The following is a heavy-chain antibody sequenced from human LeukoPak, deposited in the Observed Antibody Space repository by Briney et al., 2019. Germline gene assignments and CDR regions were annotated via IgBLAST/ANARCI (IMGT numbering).Heavy chain of an antibody. CDR1: SFTFSSYA. Sequence: GGSLRLSCAASSFTFSSYAMHWVRQAPGKGLEWVAIISFDGSNKYYADSVKGRFTISRDNAKNSLYLQMNSLRAEDTAVYYCARDQIVVVTSFDYWGQGTLVTVSS. V-gene: IGHV3-30-3*01. CDR3: ARDQIVVVTSFDY. D-gene: IGHD3-22*01. CDR2: ISFDGSNK. J-gene: IGHJ4*02.